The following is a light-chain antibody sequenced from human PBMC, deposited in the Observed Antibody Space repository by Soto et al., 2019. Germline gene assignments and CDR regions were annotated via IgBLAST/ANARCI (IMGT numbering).Light chain of an antibody. Sequence: EIVLTQSPGTLSLSPGERATLSCRASQSVSSSYLSWYQQNPGQAPRLLIYGASNRATGIPDRFSGSGSGTDFSLTISRLEPEDFAVYYCQQYANSPPFTFGQGTNLEIK. CDR3: QQYANSPPFT. J-gene: IGKJ2*01. CDR2: GAS. V-gene: IGKV3-20*01. CDR1: QSVSSSY.